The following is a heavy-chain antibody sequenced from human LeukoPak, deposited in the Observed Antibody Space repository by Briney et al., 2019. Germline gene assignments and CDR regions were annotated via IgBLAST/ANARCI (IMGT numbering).Heavy chain of an antibody. Sequence: PGRSLRLSCAASGFTFDDYAMHWVRQAPGKGLEWVSGISWNSGSIGYADSVKGRFTISRDNSKNTLYLQMNSLRAEDTAVYYCARDGETIVGATTFCDYWGQGTLVTVSS. CDR2: ISWNSGSI. V-gene: IGHV3-9*01. CDR1: GFTFDDYA. J-gene: IGHJ4*02. D-gene: IGHD1-26*01. CDR3: ARDGETIVGATTFCDY.